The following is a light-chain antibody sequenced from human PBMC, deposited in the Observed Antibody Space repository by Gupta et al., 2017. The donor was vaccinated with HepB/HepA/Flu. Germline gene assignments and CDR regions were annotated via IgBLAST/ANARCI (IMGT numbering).Light chain of an antibody. CDR3: RKYSSAPKT. Sequence: DIQMTQSPSSLSASVGDRVTITCRASQGISNYLVWYQQQPGKVPKLLIYAASTLRSGVQSRFIGSGSWTNFSLTISSLQPEDVAAYYCRKYSSAPKTFGQGTKVEIK. CDR1: QGISNY. J-gene: IGKJ1*01. V-gene: IGKV1-27*01. CDR2: AAS.